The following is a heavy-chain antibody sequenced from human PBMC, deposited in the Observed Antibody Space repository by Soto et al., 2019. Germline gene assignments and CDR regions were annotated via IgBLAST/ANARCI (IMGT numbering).Heavy chain of an antibody. Sequence: GESLKISCKGSGYSFTSYWIGWVRQMPGKGLEWMGIIYPGDSDTRYSPSFQGQVTISADKSISTAYLQWSSLKASDTAMYYCARLPYYYGSGSYGNWFDPWGQGTLVTVSS. D-gene: IGHD3-10*01. V-gene: IGHV5-51*01. J-gene: IGHJ5*02. CDR1: GYSFTSYW. CDR2: IYPGDSDT. CDR3: ARLPYYYGSGSYGNWFDP.